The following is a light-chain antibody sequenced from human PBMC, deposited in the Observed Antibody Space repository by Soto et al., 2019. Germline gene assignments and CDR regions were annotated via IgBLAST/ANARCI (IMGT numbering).Light chain of an antibody. CDR3: QQYGYFPIT. CDR2: AAS. CDR1: QSVSSSH. Sequence: EIVLTQSPATLSLSAGERATLSCRASQSVSSSHLAWYQHKPGQAPRLLIYAASSRATGSPARFSGGGSGTDFTLTISRLEPEDFAVYYCQQYGYFPITFGQGTRLEIK. J-gene: IGKJ5*01. V-gene: IGKV3-20*01.